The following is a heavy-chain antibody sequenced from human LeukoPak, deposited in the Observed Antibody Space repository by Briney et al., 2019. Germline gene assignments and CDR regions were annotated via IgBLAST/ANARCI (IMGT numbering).Heavy chain of an antibody. CDR3: ATGPITKEVVVIANPFDY. CDR2: FDPEDGET. Sequence: ASVKVSCKVSGYTLTELSMHWVRQAPGKGLEWMGGFDPEDGETIYAQKFQGRVTMTEDTSTDTAYMELSSLRSEDTAVYYCATGPITKEVVVIANPFDYWGQGTLVTVSS. J-gene: IGHJ4*02. D-gene: IGHD2-21*01. CDR1: GYTLTELS. V-gene: IGHV1-24*01.